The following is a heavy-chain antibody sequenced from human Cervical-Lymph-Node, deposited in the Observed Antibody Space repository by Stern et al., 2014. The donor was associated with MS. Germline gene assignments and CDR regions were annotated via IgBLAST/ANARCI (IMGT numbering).Heavy chain of an antibody. CDR1: GGTFRRHF. CDR3: ARAPGGQSLDGSHYHYAMDV. J-gene: IGHJ6*02. V-gene: IGHV1-69*01. Sequence: VQLVESGAEVKKPGSSVKVSCKASGGTFRRHFITWVRQAPGQGLEWMGGISPIFRTANYAQKFQGRVTITADESTTVAYMDLSSLRSDDTAVYYCARAPGGQSLDGSHYHYAMDVWGQGTTVTVSS. CDR2: ISPIFRTA. D-gene: IGHD3-16*01.